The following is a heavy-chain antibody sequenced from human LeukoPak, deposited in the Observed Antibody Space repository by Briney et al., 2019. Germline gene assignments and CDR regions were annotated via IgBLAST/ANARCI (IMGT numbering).Heavy chain of an antibody. D-gene: IGHD2/OR15-2a*01. J-gene: IGHJ4*02. Sequence: SETLSLTCSVSGGSISNYWNWLRQPAGKGLEWIGRIYASGSTNYNPSLKSRVTISMDKSKNHFSLNLKSATAADTAFYYCARDFYGDDGHHPFDYWGQGIQVTVSS. V-gene: IGHV4-4*07. CDR1: GGSISNY. CDR3: ARDFYGDDGHHPFDY. CDR2: IYASGST.